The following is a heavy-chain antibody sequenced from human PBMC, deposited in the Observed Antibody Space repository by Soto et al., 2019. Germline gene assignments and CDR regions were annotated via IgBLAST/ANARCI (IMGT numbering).Heavy chain of an antibody. CDR2: INAGNGNT. CDR1: GYSFTSYA. CDR3: ARAAYYYESSGYYPGDY. V-gene: IGHV1-3*05. D-gene: IGHD3-22*01. Sequence: QVQLVQSGAEEKKPGASVKVSCKASGYSFTSYAIHWMRQAPGQRLEWMGWINAGNGNTNVPQKFQGRVTFTRDTPASTGSMEVSSLRSEETAVYYCARAAYYYESSGYYPGDYWGQGTLVTVSS. J-gene: IGHJ4*02.